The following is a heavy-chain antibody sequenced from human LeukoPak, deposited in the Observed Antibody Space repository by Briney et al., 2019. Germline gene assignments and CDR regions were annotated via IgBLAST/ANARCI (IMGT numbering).Heavy chain of an antibody. J-gene: IGHJ4*02. CDR3: AKDRSGSCYSPYDY. CDR2: IKSDGNIA. D-gene: IGHD2-15*01. CDR1: GFTVSNYW. Sequence: GGSLRLSCAASGFTVSNYWMYWVRQAPGKGLVWVSQIKSDGNIANYADSVKGRFTISRDNAKNTLYLQMNSLRAEDTALYYCAKDRSGSCYSPYDYWGQGTLVTVSS. V-gene: IGHV3-74*01.